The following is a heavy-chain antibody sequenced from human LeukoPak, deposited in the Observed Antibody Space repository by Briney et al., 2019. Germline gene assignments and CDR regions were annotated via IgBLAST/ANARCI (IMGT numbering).Heavy chain of an antibody. J-gene: IGHJ6*03. D-gene: IGHD1-26*01. Sequence: PGGSLRLSCAASGFTFSNYGMSCVRQAPGKGLEWVSAISGSGGRTYHADSVKGRFTISRDNSKNTLYLQMNSLRAEDTAVYYCAKDDGGSYYIYYYYMDVWGKGTTVTISS. CDR2: ISGSGGRT. CDR3: AKDDGGSYYIYYYYMDV. V-gene: IGHV3-23*01. CDR1: GFTFSNYG.